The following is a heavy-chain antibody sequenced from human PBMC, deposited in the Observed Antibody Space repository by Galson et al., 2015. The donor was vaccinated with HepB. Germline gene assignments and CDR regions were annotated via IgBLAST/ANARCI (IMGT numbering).Heavy chain of an antibody. V-gene: IGHV3-23*01. Sequence: SLRLSCAASGFTVSNYAMAWVRQAPGKGLEWVSGISASGRHTYYADSVKGRFYISGDNFRNALYLHMNSLRADDTAIYFCAKDRSSAAAGYFDYWGQGTPVTVSS. D-gene: IGHD6-13*01. J-gene: IGHJ4*02. CDR3: AKDRSSAAAGYFDY. CDR2: ISASGRHT. CDR1: GFTVSNYA.